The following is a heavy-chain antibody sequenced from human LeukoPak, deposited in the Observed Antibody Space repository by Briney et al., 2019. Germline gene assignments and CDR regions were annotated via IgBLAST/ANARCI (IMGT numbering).Heavy chain of an antibody. Sequence: ASVKVSCKASGYTFTSYDINWVRQATGQGLEWMGWMNPSSGNTGYAQKFQGRVTITRDTSISTAYMELSSLRSEDTAVYYCARGRYYYDNTGYYLDDYWGQGTLVTVSS. J-gene: IGHJ4*02. CDR1: GYTFTSYD. V-gene: IGHV1-8*03. CDR3: ARGRYYYDNTGYYLDDY. D-gene: IGHD3-22*01. CDR2: MNPSSGNT.